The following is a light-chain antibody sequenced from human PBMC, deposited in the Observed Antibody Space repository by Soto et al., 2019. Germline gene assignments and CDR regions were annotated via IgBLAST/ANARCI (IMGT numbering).Light chain of an antibody. Sequence: DILMTQSPSSLSASVGDRVTITCRASQGISNYLAWYQQKPGKVPKLLIYAASTLQSGVPARFSGSGSGTYFTLTISSLQPEDVATYYCQKYNSAPPFGPGTKVDIK. J-gene: IGKJ3*01. CDR1: QGISNY. V-gene: IGKV1-27*01. CDR2: AAS. CDR3: QKYNSAPP.